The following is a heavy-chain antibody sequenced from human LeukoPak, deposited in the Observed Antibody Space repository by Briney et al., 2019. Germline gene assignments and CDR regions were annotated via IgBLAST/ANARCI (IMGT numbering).Heavy chain of an antibody. V-gene: IGHV4-34*01. CDR3: GGDSGRYYLYFDE. CDR2: INHSGST. Sequence: PSETLSLPCTVYVEFFSLYYGMWTRQPPGKGLEWIGEINHSGSTNYNPSLKSRVTISVDTSKNQFSLKLSSVTAADTAVYYCGGDSGRYYLYFDESGQGTLVTVSS. J-gene: IGHJ4*02. CDR1: VEFFSLYY. D-gene: IGHD1-26*01.